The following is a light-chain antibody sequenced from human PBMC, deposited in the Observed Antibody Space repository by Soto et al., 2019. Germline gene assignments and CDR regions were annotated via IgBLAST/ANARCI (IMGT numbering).Light chain of an antibody. Sequence: EIVLTQSPGTLSVSPGDRVTLSCRASQSISINLAWYQHKPAQAPRLLIYGASTRATGIPARFSGSGSGTEFTLTISSLQSEDFAVYYCQQYNNWPPWTFGQGTKVDI. V-gene: IGKV3-15*01. CDR1: QSISIN. J-gene: IGKJ1*01. CDR3: QQYNNWPPWT. CDR2: GAS.